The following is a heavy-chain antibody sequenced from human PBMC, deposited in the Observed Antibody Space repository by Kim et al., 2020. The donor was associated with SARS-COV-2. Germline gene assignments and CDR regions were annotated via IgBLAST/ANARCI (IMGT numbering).Heavy chain of an antibody. CDR3: ASARRDYYDSSGYYPPADY. CDR2: ISSSSSYT. D-gene: IGHD3-22*01. J-gene: IGHJ4*02. V-gene: IGHV3-11*06. CDR1: GFTFSDYY. Sequence: GGSLRLSCAASGFTFSDYYMSWIRQAPGKGLEWVSYISSSSSYTNYADSVKDRFTISRDNAKNSLYLQMNSLRAEDTAVYYCASARRDYYDSSGYYPPADYWGQGTLVTVSS.